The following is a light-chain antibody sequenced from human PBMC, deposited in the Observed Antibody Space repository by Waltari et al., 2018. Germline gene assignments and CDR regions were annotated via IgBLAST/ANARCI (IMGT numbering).Light chain of an antibody. CDR2: EVH. J-gene: IGLJ3*02. CDR1: SGSVGGYNL. V-gene: IGLV2-23*02. CDR3: CSYAGTTNWV. Sequence: SALTQPASVSGSPGQSITISCTGTSGSVGGYNLVSWYQQYSGPAPTLIIYEVHKRPSGVSNRFSASRSGNTASLTISGLQSEDEANYYCCSYAGTTNWVFGGGTKLTVL.